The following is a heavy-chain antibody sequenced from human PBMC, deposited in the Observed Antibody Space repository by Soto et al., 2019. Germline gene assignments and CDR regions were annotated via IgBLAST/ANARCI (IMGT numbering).Heavy chain of an antibody. CDR3: AKDRRSSITIFGGRMDV. CDR1: GFTFSSYA. J-gene: IGHJ6*02. V-gene: IGHV3-23*01. D-gene: IGHD3-3*01. Sequence: GGSLRLSCAASGFTFSSYAMSWVRRAPGKGLEWVSAISGSGGSTYYADSVKGRFTISRDNSKNTLYLQMNSLRAEDTAVYYCAKDRRSSITIFGGRMDVWGQGTTVTVSS. CDR2: ISGSGGST.